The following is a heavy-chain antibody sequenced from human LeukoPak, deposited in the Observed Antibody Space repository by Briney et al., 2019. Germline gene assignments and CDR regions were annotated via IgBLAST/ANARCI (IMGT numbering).Heavy chain of an antibody. D-gene: IGHD3-22*01. J-gene: IGHJ4*02. CDR2: INHSGST. CDR1: GGSFSGYY. V-gene: IGHV4-34*01. CDR3: ARGRRPTYYYDSSGYWFDY. Sequence: SETLSLTCAVYGGSFSGYYWSWIRQPPGKGLEWIGEINHSGSTNYNPSLKSRVTISVDTSKNQFSLKLSSVTAADTAVYYCARGRRPTYYYDSSGYWFDYWGQGTLVTVSS.